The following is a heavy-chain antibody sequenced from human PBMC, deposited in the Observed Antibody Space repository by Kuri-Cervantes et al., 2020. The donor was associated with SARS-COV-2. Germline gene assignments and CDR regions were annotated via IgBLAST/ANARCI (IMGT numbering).Heavy chain of an antibody. CDR1: GFSLSNARMC. V-gene: IGHV2-70*12. J-gene: IGHJ4*02. Sequence: SGPTLVKPTETLTLTCTVSGFSLSNARMCVSWIRQPPGKALEWLARIDWDDDKYYSTSLKTRLTISKDTSKNQVVLTMTNMDPVDTATYYCARKCMLYDYWGQGTLVTVSS. CDR2: IDWDDDK. D-gene: IGHD2-8*01. CDR3: ARKCMLYDY.